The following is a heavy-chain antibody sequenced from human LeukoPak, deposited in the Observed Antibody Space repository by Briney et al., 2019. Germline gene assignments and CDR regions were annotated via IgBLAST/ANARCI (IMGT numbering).Heavy chain of an antibody. CDR3: ARDNIFGSGAFDI. Sequence: PSETLSLTSTVSGGSISSSSYDWGCIRQPPGKGLEWIGSIYYSGSTYYNPSLKRRVTISVDTSKNQFALKLSSVTAADTAVYYCARDNIFGSGAFDIWGQGTMVTVSS. V-gene: IGHV4-39*06. J-gene: IGHJ3*02. CDR2: IYYSGST. D-gene: IGHD3-10*01. CDR1: GGSISSSSYD.